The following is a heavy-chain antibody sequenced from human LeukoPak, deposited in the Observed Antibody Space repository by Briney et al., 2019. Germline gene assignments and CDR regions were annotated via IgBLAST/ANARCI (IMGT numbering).Heavy chain of an antibody. CDR3: ARASRSHCGTAACSGPYFDY. CDR1: GFTFSTSS. CDR2: IRGSSTTI. V-gene: IGHV3-48*01. J-gene: IGHJ4*02. Sequence: QSGGSLRLSCAASGFTFSTSSMNWVRQAPGKGLEWISYIRGSSTTIYYADSVKGRFTISRDNAKNSLYLQMDSLRAEDTAVYFCARASRSHCGTAACSGPYFDYWGQGTLVTVSS. D-gene: IGHD2-8*02.